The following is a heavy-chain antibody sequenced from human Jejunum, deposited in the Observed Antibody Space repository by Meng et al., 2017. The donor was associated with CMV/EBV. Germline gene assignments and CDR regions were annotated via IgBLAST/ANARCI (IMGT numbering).Heavy chain of an antibody. V-gene: IGHV4-34*01. CDR2: INHSGST. Sequence: QVQLQQGGAGLLKPSETLSLTGAVYGGSFSDYYWSWIRQPPGKGLEWIGEINHSGSTNYNPSLKSRVTISVDTSKNQFSLKLSSVTAADTAMYYCARVVVGATRGDFDYWGQGTLVTVSS. J-gene: IGHJ4*02. D-gene: IGHD2-15*01. CDR3: ARVVVGATRGDFDY. CDR1: GGSFSDYY.